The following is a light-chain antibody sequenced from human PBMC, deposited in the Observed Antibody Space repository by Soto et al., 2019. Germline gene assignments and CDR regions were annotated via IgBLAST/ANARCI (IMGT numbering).Light chain of an antibody. Sequence: EIVMTQSPATLSVSPGERATLSCGASQSVSTSLAWYQQTPGQAPRLLIYGASTRATGVPVRFSGSGSGTEFTLTISSLQSEDFAIYYCQQYKFWPRTFGQGTKVEIK. J-gene: IGKJ1*01. CDR2: GAS. CDR1: QSVSTS. V-gene: IGKV3-15*01. CDR3: QQYKFWPRT.